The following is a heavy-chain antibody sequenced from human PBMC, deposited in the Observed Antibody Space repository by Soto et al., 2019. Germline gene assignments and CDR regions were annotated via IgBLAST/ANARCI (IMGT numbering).Heavy chain of an antibody. CDR3: AKDYKEGYNNFDY. D-gene: IGHD5-18*01. Sequence: GGSLRLSCAASGFTFSSYAMSWVRQAPGKGLEWVSAISGSGGSTYYADSVKGRFTISRDNSKNTLYLQMNSLRAEDTAYYYCAKDYKEGYNNFDYWGKGTLVTVSS. CDR1: GFTFSSYA. CDR2: ISGSGGST. V-gene: IGHV3-23*01. J-gene: IGHJ4*02.